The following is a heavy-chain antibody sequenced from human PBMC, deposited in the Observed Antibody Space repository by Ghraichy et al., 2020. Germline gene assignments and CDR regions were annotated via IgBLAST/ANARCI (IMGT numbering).Heavy chain of an antibody. D-gene: IGHD2-15*01. J-gene: IGHJ6*03. Sequence: GGSLRLSCAASGFTFSSYAMSWVRQAPGKGLEWVSAISGSGGSTYYADSVKGRFTISRDNSKNTLYLQMNSLRAEDTAVYYCAKDHLGSYYYYMDVWGKGTTVTVSS. CDR3: AKDHLGSYYYYMDV. CDR2: ISGSGGST. CDR1: GFTFSSYA. V-gene: IGHV3-23*01.